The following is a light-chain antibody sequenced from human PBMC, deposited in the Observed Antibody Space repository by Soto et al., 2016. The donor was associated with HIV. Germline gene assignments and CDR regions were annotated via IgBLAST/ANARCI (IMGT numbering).Light chain of an antibody. J-gene: IGLJ3*02. Sequence: SYELTQPSSVSVSPGQTVRITCSGDVLAKKYARWFQQKPGQAPMLVIYKDSERPSGIPERFSGSSSGTTVTLTISGAQVEDEADYYCYSAADNNWVFGGGTKLT. CDR3: YSAADNNWV. V-gene: IGLV3-27*01. CDR1: VLAKKY. CDR2: KDS.